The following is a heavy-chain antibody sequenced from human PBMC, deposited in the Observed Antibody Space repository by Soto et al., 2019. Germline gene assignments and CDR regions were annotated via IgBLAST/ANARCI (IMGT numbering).Heavy chain of an antibody. V-gene: IGHV5-51*01. CDR1: GYIFSTNW. D-gene: IGHD4-17*01. Sequence: GESLKISCKGSGYIFSTNWIGWVRQMPGKGLEWMGIIYPADSDTRYSPSFQGQVTISADKSISIAYLQWSSLKASDTAMYYCARAYGARFDIWGQGTMVTV. CDR3: ARAYGARFDI. J-gene: IGHJ3*02. CDR2: IYPADSDT.